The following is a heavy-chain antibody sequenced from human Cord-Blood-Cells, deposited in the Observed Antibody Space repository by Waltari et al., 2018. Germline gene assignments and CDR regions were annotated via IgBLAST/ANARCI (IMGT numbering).Heavy chain of an antibody. CDR1: GGSFSGYY. CDR3: ARGYGSDY. CDR2: INHSGST. Sequence: QVQLQQWGAGLLKPSETLSLTCAVYGGSFSGYYWNWIRQPPGEGLEWIGEINHSGSTNYNPSLKSRVTISVDTSKNQFSLKLSSVTAAATAVYYGARGYGSDYLGQGTLVTVSS. J-gene: IGHJ4*02. V-gene: IGHV4-34*01. D-gene: IGHD3-10*01.